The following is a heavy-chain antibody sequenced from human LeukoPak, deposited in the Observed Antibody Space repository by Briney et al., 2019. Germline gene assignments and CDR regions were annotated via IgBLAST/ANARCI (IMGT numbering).Heavy chain of an antibody. J-gene: IGHJ4*02. CDR1: GFTFSSYW. CDR3: ARAYSSSWYYFDY. Sequence: GGPLRLSCAASGFTFSSYWMHWVRQAPGKGLVWVSRINSDGSSTSYADSVKGRFTISRDNAKNTLYLQMNSLRAEDTAVYYCARAYSSSWYYFDYWGQGTLVTVSS. V-gene: IGHV3-74*01. D-gene: IGHD6-13*01. CDR2: INSDGSST.